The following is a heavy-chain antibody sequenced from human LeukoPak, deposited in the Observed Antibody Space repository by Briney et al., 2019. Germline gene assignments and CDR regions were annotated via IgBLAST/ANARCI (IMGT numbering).Heavy chain of an antibody. D-gene: IGHD1-26*01. CDR3: AKDPYSGSSYAPNYFDY. J-gene: IGHJ4*02. CDR2: IYSGGST. Sequence: PGGSLRLSCAASGFTFSSYWMSWVRQAPGKGLEWVSVIYSGGSTYYADSVKGRFTISRDNSKNTLYLQMNSLRAEDTAVYYCAKDPYSGSSYAPNYFDYWGQGTLVTVSS. V-gene: IGHV3-23*03. CDR1: GFTFSSYW.